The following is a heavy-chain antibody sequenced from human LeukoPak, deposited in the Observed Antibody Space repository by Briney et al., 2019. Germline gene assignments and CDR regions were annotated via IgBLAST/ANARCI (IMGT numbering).Heavy chain of an antibody. Sequence: SETLSLTCSVSGYSISSGYYWGWIRQPPGKGLEWIGSMYHSGSTYYNPSLKSRVTMSADTSKNQFSLKLSSVTAADTAVYYCARVLDYYGSGTRDFDYWGQGTLVTVSS. CDR3: ARVLDYYGSGTRDFDY. D-gene: IGHD3-10*01. J-gene: IGHJ4*02. V-gene: IGHV4-38-2*02. CDR1: GYSISSGYY. CDR2: MYHSGST.